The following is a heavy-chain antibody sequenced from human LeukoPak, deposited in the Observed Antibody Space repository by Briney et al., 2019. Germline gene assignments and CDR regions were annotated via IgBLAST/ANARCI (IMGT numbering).Heavy chain of an antibody. V-gene: IGHV3-21*01. CDR1: RFTFSSYS. Sequence: GGSLRLSCKGPRFTFSSYSMNWVRQAPGKGLEWVSSISGTSSYIFYGDSVKGRFTISRDNTKNSMYLQMNSLRAGDTAVYYCARAAYSSTWYSRYFDLWGRGTLVTVSS. J-gene: IGHJ2*01. D-gene: IGHD6-13*01. CDR2: ISGTSSYI. CDR3: ARAAYSSTWYSRYFDL.